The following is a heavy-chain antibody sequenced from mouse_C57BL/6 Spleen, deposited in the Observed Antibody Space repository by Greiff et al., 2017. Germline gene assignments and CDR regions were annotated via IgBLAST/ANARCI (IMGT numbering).Heavy chain of an antibody. Sequence: QVTLKESGPGLVAPSQSLSITCTVSGFSLTSYGVSWVRQPPGKGLEWLGVIWGDGSTNYHSAHIYRLSISKDNSKSQVFLRLNSLQTDDTATYYGADGDGYYVRGAMDDWGQGTSVTVSS. CDR3: ADGDGYYVRGAMDD. D-gene: IGHD2-3*01. CDR2: IWGDGST. CDR1: GFSLTSYG. V-gene: IGHV2-3*01. J-gene: IGHJ4*01.